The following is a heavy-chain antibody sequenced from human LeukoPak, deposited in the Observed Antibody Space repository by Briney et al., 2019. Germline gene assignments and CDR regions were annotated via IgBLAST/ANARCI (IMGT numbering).Heavy chain of an antibody. D-gene: IGHD6-13*01. Sequence: SETLSLTCAVYGGSFSGYYWSWIRQPPGKGLEWIGEINHSGSTNYNPSLKSRVTISVDTSKNQFSLNLTFVTAADTAVYYCARQGGYSSSWYGALDYWGQGTLVTVSS. V-gene: IGHV4-34*01. J-gene: IGHJ4*02. CDR1: GGSFSGYY. CDR2: INHSGST. CDR3: ARQGGYSSSWYGALDY.